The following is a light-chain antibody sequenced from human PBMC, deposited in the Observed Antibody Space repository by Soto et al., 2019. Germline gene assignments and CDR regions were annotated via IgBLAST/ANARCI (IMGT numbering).Light chain of an antibody. V-gene: IGLV6-57*04. J-gene: IGLJ1*01. Sequence: NFVLTQPHSVSESPGKTVTISCTRSSGSIASNYVQWYQQRPGSAPTTVIYEDNQRPSGVPDRFSGSIDSSSNSASLTISGLKTEDEADYSCQSYDSSHPGLFGTGTKVTVL. CDR2: EDN. CDR1: SGSIASNY. CDR3: QSYDSSHPGL.